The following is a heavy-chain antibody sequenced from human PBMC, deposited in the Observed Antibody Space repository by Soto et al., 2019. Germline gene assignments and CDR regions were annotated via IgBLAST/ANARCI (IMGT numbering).Heavy chain of an antibody. CDR2: IYASGNT. CDR1: GAFISGYY. CDR3: ARESTVAGTDNRFDS. V-gene: IGHV4-4*07. D-gene: IGHD6-13*01. J-gene: IGHJ5*01. Sequence: SETLSLTCTVSGAFISGYYWSWIRQPAGKGLEWIGRIYASGNTKYSPSLRSRATMSVDTSNKQFSLKLNSVTAADTAVYYCARESTVAGTDNRFDSWGQGTLVTVSS.